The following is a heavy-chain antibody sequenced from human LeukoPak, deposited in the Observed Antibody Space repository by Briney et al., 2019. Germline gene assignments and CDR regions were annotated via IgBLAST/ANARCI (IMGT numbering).Heavy chain of an antibody. Sequence: GASVKVSCKASGYTFTGYYMHWVRQAPGQGLEWMGWINPNSGGTNYAQKFQGRVTMTRDTSISTAYMELSRLRSDDTAMYYCARVDSGRYYGHDYWGQGTLVTVTS. J-gene: IGHJ4*02. CDR3: ARVDSGRYYGHDY. CDR1: GYTFTGYY. D-gene: IGHD1-26*01. CDR2: INPNSGGT. V-gene: IGHV1-2*02.